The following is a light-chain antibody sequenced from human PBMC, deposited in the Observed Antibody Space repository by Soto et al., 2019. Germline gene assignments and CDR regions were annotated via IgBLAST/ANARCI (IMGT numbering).Light chain of an antibody. V-gene: IGKV1-5*03. CDR1: HFVASGY. Sequence: TQSPDTLSLSPGERATLSCRASHFVASGYLAWYQQKPGKAPKLLIYKASTLKSGVPSRFSGSGSGTEFTLTISSLQPDDFATYYCQHYNSYSEAFGQGTKVELK. CDR3: QHYNSYSEA. J-gene: IGKJ1*01. CDR2: KAS.